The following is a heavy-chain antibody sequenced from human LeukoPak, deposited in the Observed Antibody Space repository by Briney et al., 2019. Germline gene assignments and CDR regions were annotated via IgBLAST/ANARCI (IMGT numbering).Heavy chain of an antibody. CDR3: AKGLNGYGSGSYSHLDAFDI. Sequence: PGGSLRLSCAASGFTFSTYAMSWVRQVPGKGLEWVSTVITIVRRTLYADSVKGRFTVSRDNSKNTLFLQMNSLRAEDTAVYYCAKGLNGYGSGSYSHLDAFDIWGQGTMVTVPS. CDR1: GFTFSTYA. CDR2: VITIVRRT. J-gene: IGHJ3*02. D-gene: IGHD3-10*01. V-gene: IGHV3-23*01.